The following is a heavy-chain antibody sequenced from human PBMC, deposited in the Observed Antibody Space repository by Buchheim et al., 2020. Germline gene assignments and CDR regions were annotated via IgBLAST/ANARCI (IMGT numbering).Heavy chain of an antibody. CDR2: ISGSAGCT. Sequence: EVQLVESGGGLVQPGGSLRLSCAASGFTFSSYAMSWVRQAPGKGLEWVSAISGSAGCTSYADSVKGRFTISRANSKNTLYLPMNSLRAEDTAVYYCAKGSELGYSYGFDYGMDVWGQGTT. CDR3: AKGSELGYSYGFDYGMDV. D-gene: IGHD5-18*01. V-gene: IGHV3-23*04. J-gene: IGHJ6*02. CDR1: GFTFSSYA.